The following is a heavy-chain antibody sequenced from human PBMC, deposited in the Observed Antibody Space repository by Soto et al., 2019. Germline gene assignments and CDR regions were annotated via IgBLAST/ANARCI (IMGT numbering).Heavy chain of an antibody. CDR1: GFTFSSHG. CDR3: ASWGPDKVLDY. Sequence: QVQLVESGGGVVQPGRSLRVSCAASGFTFSSHGMHWVRQAPGKGLEWVAVIWYDGSNKYYGEFVKGRFIISRDNSKNTVDLQMNSLRAEDTAIYYCASWGPDKVLDYWGQGTLVTVSS. CDR2: IWYDGSNK. V-gene: IGHV3-33*01. D-gene: IGHD3-16*01. J-gene: IGHJ4*02.